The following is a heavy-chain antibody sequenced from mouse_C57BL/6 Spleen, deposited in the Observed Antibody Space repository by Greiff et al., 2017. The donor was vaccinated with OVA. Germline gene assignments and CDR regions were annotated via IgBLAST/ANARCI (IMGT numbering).Heavy chain of an antibody. CDR3: AFYGSSLYYAMDY. CDR1: GYTFTSYT. V-gene: IGHV1-4*01. J-gene: IGHJ4*01. D-gene: IGHD1-1*01. CDR2: INPSSGYT. Sequence: QVQLQQSGAELARPGASVKMSCKASGYTFTSYTMHWVKQRPGQGLEWIGYINPSSGYTKYNQKFKDKATLTADKSSSTGYMQLSSLTSEDSAVYYCAFYGSSLYYAMDYWGQGTSVTVSS.